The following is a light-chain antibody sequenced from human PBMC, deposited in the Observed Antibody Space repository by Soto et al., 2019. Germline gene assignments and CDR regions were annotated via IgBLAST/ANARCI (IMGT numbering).Light chain of an antibody. V-gene: IGLV2-14*01. CDR2: EVS. J-gene: IGLJ1*01. CDR1: SSDVGSYNF. Sequence: QSVLTKPASVSGSPGQSITISCTGTSSDVGSYNFVSWYQQLPGKAPKLMIYEVSNRPSGVSNRFSGSKSGNTASLTISGLQAEDEADYYCSSYTPSSTYFFGSGTKVTVL. CDR3: SSYTPSSTYF.